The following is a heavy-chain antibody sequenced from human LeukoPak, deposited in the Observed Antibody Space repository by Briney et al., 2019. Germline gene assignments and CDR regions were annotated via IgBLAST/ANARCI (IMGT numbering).Heavy chain of an antibody. D-gene: IGHD2-21*02. CDR1: GYTFTGYY. J-gene: IGHJ3*02. V-gene: IGHV1-18*04. CDR2: ISANNGNT. Sequence: ASVKVSCKASGYTFTGYYMHWVRQAPGQGLEWMGWISANNGNTNYAQKLQGRVTMTRDTSTSTVYMELRSLRSDDTAVYFCARVVVVTAASAFDIWGQGTMVTVSS. CDR3: ARVVVVTAASAFDI.